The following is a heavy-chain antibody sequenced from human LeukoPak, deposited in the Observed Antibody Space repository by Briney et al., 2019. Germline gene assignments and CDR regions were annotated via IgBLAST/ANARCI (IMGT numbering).Heavy chain of an antibody. J-gene: IGHJ4*02. CDR2: ISGSGGST. Sequence: PGGSLRLSCAASGFTFSSYAMSWVRQAPGKGLEWVSAISGSGGSTYYADSVKGRFTISRDNSKSTLYLQMNSLRAEDTAVYYCAKSLWLPSSSPDYWGQGTLVTVSS. CDR1: GFTFSSYA. CDR3: AKSLWLPSSSPDY. V-gene: IGHV3-23*01. D-gene: IGHD3-9*01.